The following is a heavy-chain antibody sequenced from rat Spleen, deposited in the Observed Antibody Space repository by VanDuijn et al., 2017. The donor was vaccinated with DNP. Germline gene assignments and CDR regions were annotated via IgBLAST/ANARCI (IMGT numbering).Heavy chain of an antibody. V-gene: IGHV2-41*01. Sequence: QVQLKESGPGLVQPSQTLSLTCTVAGFSLTSYNVHWVRQPAGKGLEWMGVIWKHGATRYNSALKSRLSFSKATSKSQVFLQLNSLQTEDTATYYCARDLIIRDTTSAMDAWGQGTSVTVSS. CDR2: IWKHGAT. CDR1: GFSLTSYN. CDR3: ARDLIIRDTTSAMDA. D-gene: IGHD4-3*01. J-gene: IGHJ4*01.